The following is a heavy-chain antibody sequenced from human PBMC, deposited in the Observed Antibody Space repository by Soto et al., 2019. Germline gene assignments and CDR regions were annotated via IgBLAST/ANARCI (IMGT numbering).Heavy chain of an antibody. CDR3: ARIGVVGATSPDY. D-gene: IGHD1-26*01. J-gene: IGHJ4*02. V-gene: IGHV3-48*01. CDR1: GFAFSSYS. CDR2: ISSSSGNK. Sequence: GGSLRLSCAASGFAFSSYSMNWVRQAPGKGLEWVSYISSSSGNKDYADSVKGRFTISRDNAKNSLYLQMNSLRAEDTAVYYCARIGVVGATSPDYWGQGTLVTVSS.